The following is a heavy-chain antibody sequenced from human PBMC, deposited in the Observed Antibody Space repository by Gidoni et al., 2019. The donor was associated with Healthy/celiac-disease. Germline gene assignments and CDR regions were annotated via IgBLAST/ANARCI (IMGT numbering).Heavy chain of an antibody. V-gene: IGHV3-30*04. Sequence: QVQLVESGGGVVQPGRSLRLSCAASAFTFSSYAMHWVRQAPGKGLEWVAVISYDGSNKYYADSVKGRFTIARDNSKNTLYLQMNSLRAEDTAVYYCARDRDSSGYYYGAFDYWGQGTLVTVSS. CDR2: ISYDGSNK. CDR1: AFTFSSYA. J-gene: IGHJ4*02. D-gene: IGHD3-22*01. CDR3: ARDRDSSGYYYGAFDY.